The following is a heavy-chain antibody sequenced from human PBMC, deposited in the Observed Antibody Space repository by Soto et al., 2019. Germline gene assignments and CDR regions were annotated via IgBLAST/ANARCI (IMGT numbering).Heavy chain of an antibody. CDR2: IYYSGST. D-gene: IGHD3-22*01. V-gene: IGHV4-30-4*01. Sequence: THSLTCTVPGGSINSVDYYWSWIRQPPGNGLEWIGYIYYSGSTYHNPSLKSQINITVDTSNNQFSLKLSSLTAAGTAGHYCATVPTYYYDRSSYANAFYKWGQETMVTV. CDR3: ATVPTYYYDRSSYANAFYK. J-gene: IGHJ3*02. CDR1: GGSINSVDYY.